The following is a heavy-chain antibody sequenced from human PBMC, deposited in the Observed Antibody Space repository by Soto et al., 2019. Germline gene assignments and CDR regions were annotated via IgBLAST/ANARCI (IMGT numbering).Heavy chain of an antibody. V-gene: IGHV1-69*13. CDR2: IIPIFGTA. J-gene: IGHJ3*02. D-gene: IGHD3-22*01. CDR3: ARVESYYYDSSGYYPDAFDI. CDR1: GCTFSSYA. Sequence: GASVKVSCTASGCTFSSYASSWVRQAPGQGLEWMGGIIPIFGTANYAQKFQGRVTITADESTSTAYMELSSLRSEDTAVYYCARVESYYYDSSGYYPDAFDIWGQGTMVTVSS.